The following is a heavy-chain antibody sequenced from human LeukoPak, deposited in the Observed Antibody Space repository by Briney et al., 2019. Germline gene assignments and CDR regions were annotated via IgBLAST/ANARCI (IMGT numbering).Heavy chain of an antibody. Sequence: GGSLRLSCAASGFTVSSNYMSWVRQAPGKGLEWVSSITSSSSYIYYADSVKGRFTISRDNAKNSLYLQMNNLRAEDTAVYYCARDPHFDYWGQGTLVTVSS. CDR3: ARDPHFDY. CDR1: GFTVSSNY. J-gene: IGHJ4*02. CDR2: ITSSSSYI. V-gene: IGHV3-21*01.